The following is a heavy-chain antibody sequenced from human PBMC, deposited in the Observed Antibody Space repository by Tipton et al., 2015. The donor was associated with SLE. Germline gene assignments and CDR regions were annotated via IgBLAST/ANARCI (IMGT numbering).Heavy chain of an antibody. CDR1: GGTFSSYT. Sequence: QLVQSGAEVKKPGSSVKVSCKASGGTFSSYTISWVRQAPGQGLEWMGRFIPILGIVNYAQKFQGRVTITADESTSTAYMELSSLRSEDTAVYYCARDESGFSYGYDYWGQGTLVTVSS. CDR3: ARDESGFSYGYDY. CDR2: FIPILGIV. J-gene: IGHJ4*02. V-gene: IGHV1-69*09. D-gene: IGHD5-18*01.